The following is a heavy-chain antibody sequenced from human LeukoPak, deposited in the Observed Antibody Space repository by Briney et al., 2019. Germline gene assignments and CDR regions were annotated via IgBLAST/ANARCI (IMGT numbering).Heavy chain of an antibody. CDR3: AREGSGGDCYFDY. D-gene: IGHD2-21*02. J-gene: IGHJ4*02. V-gene: IGHV3-66*01. CDR2: IYSGGST. Sequence: GGSLRLSCAASGFTVSSNYMSWVRQAPGKGLEWVSVIYSGGSTYYADSVKGRFTLSRDNSKNTLYLQMNSLRAEDTAVYYCAREGSGGDCYFDYWGQGTLVTVSS. CDR1: GFTVSSNY.